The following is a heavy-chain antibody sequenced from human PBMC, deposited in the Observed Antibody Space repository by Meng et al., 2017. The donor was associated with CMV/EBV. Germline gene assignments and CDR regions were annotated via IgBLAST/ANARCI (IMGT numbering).Heavy chain of an antibody. Sequence: GQLVKSGGGLIMPCESLGHSCAAYGFTFSRYSMNWGRQSPGKGLEWVSSISSSSSYIYYADLVKGRFTISRDNAKNSLYLQMNSLRAEDTAVYYCARGGYWGQGTLVTVSS. J-gene: IGHJ4*02. CDR3: ARGGY. CDR1: GFTFSRYS. CDR2: ISSSSSYI. V-gene: IGHV3-21*01.